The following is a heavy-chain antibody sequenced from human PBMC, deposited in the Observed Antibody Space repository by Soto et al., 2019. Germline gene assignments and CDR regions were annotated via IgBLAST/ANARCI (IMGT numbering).Heavy chain of an antibody. D-gene: IGHD3-22*01. V-gene: IGHV1-18*01. Sequence: QVQLVQSGAEVKKPGASVKVSCKASGYTFTSYGISWVRQAPGQGLEWMGWISAYNGNTKYAQKLQGRVTMTTDTATSKAYMELRSLRADDTAVYYCARVPGYYYDSSGDFDYWGQGTLVTVSS. CDR1: GYTFTSYG. CDR3: ARVPGYYYDSSGDFDY. J-gene: IGHJ4*02. CDR2: ISAYNGNT.